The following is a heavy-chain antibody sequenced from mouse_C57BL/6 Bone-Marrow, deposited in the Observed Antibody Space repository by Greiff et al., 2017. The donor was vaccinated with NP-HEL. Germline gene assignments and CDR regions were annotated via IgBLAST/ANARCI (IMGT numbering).Heavy chain of an antibody. CDR2: IDPENGDT. D-gene: IGHD2-2*01. CDR3: TPMVTTYYFDY. CDR1: GFNIKDVY. J-gene: IGHJ2*01. Sequence: VQLQQSGAELVRPGASVKLSCTASGFNIKDVYMHWVKQRPEQGLEWIGWIDPENGDTEYASKFQGKATITADTSSNTAYLQLSSLTSEDTAVYYCTPMVTTYYFDYWGQGTTLTVSS. V-gene: IGHV14-4*01.